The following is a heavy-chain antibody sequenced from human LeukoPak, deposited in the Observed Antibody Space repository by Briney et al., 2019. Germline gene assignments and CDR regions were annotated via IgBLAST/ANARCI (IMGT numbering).Heavy chain of an antibody. CDR2: INTYTGNP. CDR3: ARGRGYCSGGSCLFDP. J-gene: IGHJ5*02. CDR1: GYTFTNDA. V-gene: IGHV7-4-1*02. Sequence: ASVKVSCKASGYTFTNDAMNWMRQAPGQGLEWMGWINTYTGNPTYAQGFTGRFVFSLDTSVSTAFLQISSLKAEDTAVYYCARGRGYCSGGSCLFDPWGLGTLVTVSS. D-gene: IGHD2-15*01.